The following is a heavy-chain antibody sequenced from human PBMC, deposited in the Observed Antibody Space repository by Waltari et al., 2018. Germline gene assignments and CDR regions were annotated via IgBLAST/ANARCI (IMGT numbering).Heavy chain of an antibody. V-gene: IGHV4-30-4*01. Sequence: QVRLQASGPGLVKSSQPLSLTCLVSGRSVRHADYSWSWNRLSPGKGLEWIGDIYYNGNANYNPSLRSRLTISIDTSKNQFSLKLTSVTAADTAIYYCARDFGYSSADWGQGIQVTVSS. CDR2: IYYNGNA. CDR1: GRSVRHADYS. J-gene: IGHJ4*02. CDR3: ARDFGYSSAD. D-gene: IGHD4-4*01.